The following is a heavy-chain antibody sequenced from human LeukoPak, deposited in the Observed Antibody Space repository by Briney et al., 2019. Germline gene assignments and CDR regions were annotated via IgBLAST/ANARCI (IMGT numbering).Heavy chain of an antibody. D-gene: IGHD2-15*01. J-gene: IGHJ4*02. CDR1: GCTFSSYS. CDR3: AKSRVAATAALAFDY. CDR2: ISGSGGST. Sequence: GGSLRLSCAASGCTFSSYSMNWVRQAPGKGLEWVSAISGSGGSTYYADSVKGRFTISRDNSKNTLYLQMNSLRAEDTAVYYCAKSRVAATAALAFDYWGQGTLVTVSS. V-gene: IGHV3-23*01.